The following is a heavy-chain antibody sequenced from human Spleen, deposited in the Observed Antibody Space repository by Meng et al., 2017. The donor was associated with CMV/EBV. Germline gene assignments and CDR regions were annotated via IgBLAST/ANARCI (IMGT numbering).Heavy chain of an antibody. CDR3: ARVTDFWSTPWGFDP. CDR1: RYTFTGYY. Sequence: KSSRYTFTGYYMHWVRQAPGQGLEWMGWINANSGDTKYAVKFQGRVTMTRDTSITTAYMELSSLRSDDTAFYYCARVTDFWSTPWGFDPWGQGTLVTVSS. V-gene: IGHV1-2*02. D-gene: IGHD3-3*01. CDR2: INANSGDT. J-gene: IGHJ5*01.